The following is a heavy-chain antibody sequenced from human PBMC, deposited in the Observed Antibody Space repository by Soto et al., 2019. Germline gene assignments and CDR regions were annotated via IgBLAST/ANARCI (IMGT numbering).Heavy chain of an antibody. V-gene: IGHV2-5*02. CDR1: GGSLSIRGKR. Sequence: QTFRVTCVYSGGSLSIRGKRVGWIRQPPGKALEWLALIYWDDDKRYSPSLKSRLTITKDTSKNQVVLTMTNMDPVDTATYYCAHYSSTSSFDYWGQGTLVTVSS. CDR2: IYWDDDK. J-gene: IGHJ4*02. D-gene: IGHD6-13*01. CDR3: AHYSSTSSFDY.